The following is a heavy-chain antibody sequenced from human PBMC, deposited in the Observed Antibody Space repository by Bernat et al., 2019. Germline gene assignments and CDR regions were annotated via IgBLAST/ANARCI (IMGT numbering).Heavy chain of an antibody. V-gene: IGHV3-74*01. CDR3: ARDPPEYCSSTSCYASGAFDI. J-gene: IGHJ3*02. Sequence: EVQLVESGGGLVQPGGSLRLSCVASGFTFSSYWMHWVRQAPGKGLVWVSRINSDGSSTSYADSVKGRFTISRDNAKNTLYLQMNSLRAEDTAVYYCARDPPEYCSSTSCYASGAFDIWGQGTMVTVSS. D-gene: IGHD2-2*01. CDR2: INSDGSST. CDR1: GFTFSSYW.